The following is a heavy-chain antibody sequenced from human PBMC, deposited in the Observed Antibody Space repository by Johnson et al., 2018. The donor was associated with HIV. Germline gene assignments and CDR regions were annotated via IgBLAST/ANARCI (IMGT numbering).Heavy chain of an antibody. CDR3: AKGVRGSSCYDAFDI. CDR1: GFTFSDYY. D-gene: IGHD6-6*01. CDR2: IRYDGSNK. V-gene: IGHV3-30*02. J-gene: IGHJ3*02. Sequence: QVQLVESGGGLVKPGGSLRLSCAASGFTFSDYYMSWIRQAPGKGLEWVAFIRYDGSNKYSADSVKGRFTISRDNSKNTLSLQMNSLRAEDTALYYCAKGVRGSSCYDAFDIWGQGTMVTVS.